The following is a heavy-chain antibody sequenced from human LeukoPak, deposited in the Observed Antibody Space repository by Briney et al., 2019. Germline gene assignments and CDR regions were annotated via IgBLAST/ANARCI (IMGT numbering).Heavy chain of an antibody. J-gene: IGHJ4*02. CDR2: IYYSGST. CDR1: GGSISSYY. Sequence: SETLSLTCTVSGGSISSYYWSWIRQPPGKGLEWIGYIYYSGSTNYNPSLKSRVTISVDTSKNQFSLKLSSVTAADTAVYYCAREIRVVGATKLSDYWGQGTLVTVSS. V-gene: IGHV4-59*12. CDR3: AREIRVVGATKLSDY. D-gene: IGHD1-26*01.